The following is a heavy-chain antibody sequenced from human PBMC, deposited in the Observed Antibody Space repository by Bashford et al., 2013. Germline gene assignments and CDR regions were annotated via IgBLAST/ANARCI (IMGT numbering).Heavy chain of an antibody. Sequence: ASVKVSCEASGYTFTSYYLHWVRQAPGQGLEWMGIVNPSGGSPTYAQKFQGRVTLTRDTSTSTVYLELSSLRSDDTAVYYCARARYHYDSTGYSIAFDYWGQGTLVTVSS. CDR1: GYTFTSYY. CDR3: ARARYHYDSTGYSIAFDY. J-gene: IGHJ4*02. CDR2: VNPSGGSP. V-gene: IGHV1-46*03. D-gene: IGHD3-22*01.